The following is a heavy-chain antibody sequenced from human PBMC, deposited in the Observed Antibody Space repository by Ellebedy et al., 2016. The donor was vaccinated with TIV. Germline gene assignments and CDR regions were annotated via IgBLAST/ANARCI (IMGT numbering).Heavy chain of an antibody. Sequence: GESLKISCSTSGFTFRSYGMHWVRQAPGKGLEWVAVIWDDGTEKYYGDSVKGRFTISRDNSKSTVYLQMNSLRAEDTAVYYCARIWQSYGMDVWGQGTTVTVSS. CDR3: ARIWQSYGMDV. V-gene: IGHV3-33*01. J-gene: IGHJ6*02. CDR2: IWDDGTEK. D-gene: IGHD3-16*01. CDR1: GFTFRSYG.